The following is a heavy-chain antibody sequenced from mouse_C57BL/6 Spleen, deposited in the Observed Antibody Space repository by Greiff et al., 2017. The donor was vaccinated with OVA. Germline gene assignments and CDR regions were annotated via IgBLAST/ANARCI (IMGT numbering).Heavy chain of an antibody. CDR1: GFTFSDYY. Sequence: EVQLVESEGGLVQPGSSLKLSCKASGFTFSDYYMAWVRQVPEKGLEWVANINYDGSSTYYLDSLKSRFIISRDNAKNILYLQMSRLKSEDTATYYCARERSTVVERDYAMDYWGQGTSVTVSS. CDR3: ARERSTVVERDYAMDY. V-gene: IGHV5-16*01. CDR2: INYDGSST. J-gene: IGHJ4*01. D-gene: IGHD1-1*01.